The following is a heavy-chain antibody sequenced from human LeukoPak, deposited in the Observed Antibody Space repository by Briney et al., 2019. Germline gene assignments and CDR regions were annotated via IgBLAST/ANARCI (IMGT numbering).Heavy chain of an antibody. D-gene: IGHD3-10*01. CDR1: GYTFTGYY. CDR3: ARYGGWFGELLYH. CDR2: ISAYNGNT. Sequence: ASVKVSCKASGYTFTGYYMHWVRRAPGQGLEWMGWISAYNGNTNYAQKLQGRVTMTADTSTSTAYMELRSLRSDDTAVYYCARYGGWFGELLYHWGQGTLVTVPS. J-gene: IGHJ4*02. V-gene: IGHV1-18*04.